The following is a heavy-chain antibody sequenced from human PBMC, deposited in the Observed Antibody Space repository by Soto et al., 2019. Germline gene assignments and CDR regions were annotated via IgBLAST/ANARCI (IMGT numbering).Heavy chain of an antibody. D-gene: IGHD3-10*01. CDR2: IYYSGST. J-gene: IGHJ4*02. Sequence: SQTLSLPCTVSGGSISSGGYYWSWIRQHPGKGLEWIGYIYYSGSTYYNPSLKSRVTISVDTSKNQFSLKLSSVTAADTAVYYCARYYGSGSYVGFDYWGQGTLVTVSS. CDR1: GGSISSGGYY. CDR3: ARYYGSGSYVGFDY. V-gene: IGHV4-31*03.